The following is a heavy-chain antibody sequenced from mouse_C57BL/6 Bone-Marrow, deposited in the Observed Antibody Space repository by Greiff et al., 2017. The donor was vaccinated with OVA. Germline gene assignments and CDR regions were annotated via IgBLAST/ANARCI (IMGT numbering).Heavy chain of an antibody. CDR1: GFSLTSYG. J-gene: IGHJ3*01. CDR3: AKRGCYYLAY. CDR2: IWGGGST. Sequence: QVQLKESGPGLVAPSQSLSLTCTVSGFSLTSYGVDWVRQPPGQGLEWLGVIWGGGSTTYYSALMSRLTISKDNSKSQVFIKMNSLQTDDTAMYYCAKRGCYYLAYWGQGTLVTVSA. V-gene: IGHV2-9*01. D-gene: IGHD2-3*01.